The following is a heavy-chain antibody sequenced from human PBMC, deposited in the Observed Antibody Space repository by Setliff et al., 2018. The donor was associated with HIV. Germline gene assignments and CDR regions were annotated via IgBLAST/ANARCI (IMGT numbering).Heavy chain of an antibody. V-gene: IGHV3-21*04. J-gene: IGHJ6*03. CDR2: ISSSSSYI. Sequence: GGSLRLSCAASGFTFSSYSMNWVRQAPGKGLEWVSSISSSSSYIYYADSVKGRFTISRDNAKNSLYLQMNSLRAEDTAVYYCARETYYYDNPQYYYYYMDVWGKGTTVTVSS. CDR3: ARETYYYDNPQYYYYYMDV. CDR1: GFTFSSYS. D-gene: IGHD3-22*01.